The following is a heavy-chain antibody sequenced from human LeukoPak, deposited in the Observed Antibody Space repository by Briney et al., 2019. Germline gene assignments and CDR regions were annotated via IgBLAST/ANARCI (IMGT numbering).Heavy chain of an antibody. V-gene: IGHV7-4-1*02. D-gene: IGHD3-22*01. CDR1: GGTFSSYA. J-gene: IGHJ3*02. CDR2: INTNTGNP. Sequence: ASVKVSCKASGGTFSSYAISWVRQAPGQGLEWMGWINTNTGNPTYAQGFTGRFVFSLDTSVSTAYLQISSLKAEDTAVYYCARAGYYYDSSGYYDAFDIWGQGTMVTVSS. CDR3: ARAGYYYDSSGYYDAFDI.